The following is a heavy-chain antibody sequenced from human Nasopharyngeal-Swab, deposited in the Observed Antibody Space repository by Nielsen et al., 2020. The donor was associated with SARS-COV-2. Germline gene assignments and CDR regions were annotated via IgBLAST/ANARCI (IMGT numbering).Heavy chain of an antibody. CDR3: ARGGLDYDFWSAYFMDV. D-gene: IGHD3-3*01. J-gene: IGHJ6*02. Sequence: GGSLRLSCAASGFTFNNYNFSWVRQAPGKGLEWVSSISSSSSYIYYADSVKGRFTISRDNAKNSLYLQMNSLRAEDTAVYYCARGGLDYDFWSAYFMDVWGQGTTVTVSS. CDR1: GFTFNNYN. CDR2: ISSSSSYI. V-gene: IGHV3-21*01.